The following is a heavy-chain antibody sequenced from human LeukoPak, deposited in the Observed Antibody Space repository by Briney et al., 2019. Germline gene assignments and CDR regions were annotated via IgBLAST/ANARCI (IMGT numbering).Heavy chain of an antibody. J-gene: IGHJ4*02. CDR1: GFPFSVYS. V-gene: IGHV3-21*01. D-gene: IGHD3-22*01. CDR3: AKAYYDPSGYSYYFDY. Sequence: GGSLRLSCAASGFPFSVYSMNWVRQAPGKGLEWVSSISGSSNYVYYADSVKGRFTISRDNAKNSVYLHMNSLRAEDTAVHYCAKAYYDPSGYSYYFDYWGQGTLVTVSS. CDR2: ISGSSNYV.